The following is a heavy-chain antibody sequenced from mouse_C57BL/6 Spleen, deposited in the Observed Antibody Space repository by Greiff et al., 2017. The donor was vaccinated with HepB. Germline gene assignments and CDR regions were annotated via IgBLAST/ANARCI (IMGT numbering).Heavy chain of an antibody. CDR1: GFTFSDYY. CDR3: ARDRGTTVEIAY. CDR2: INYDGSST. J-gene: IGHJ3*01. V-gene: IGHV5-16*01. Sequence: EVKVVESEGGLVQPGSSMKLSCTASGFTFSDYYMAWVRQVPEKGLEWVANINYDGSSTYYLDSLKSRFIISRDNAKNILYLQMSSLKSEDTATYYCARDRGTTVEIAYWGQGTLVTVSA. D-gene: IGHD1-1*01.